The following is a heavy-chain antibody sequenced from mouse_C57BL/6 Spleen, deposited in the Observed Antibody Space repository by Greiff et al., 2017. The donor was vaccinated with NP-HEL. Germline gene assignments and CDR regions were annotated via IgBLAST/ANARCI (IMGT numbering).Heavy chain of an antibody. J-gene: IGHJ2*01. D-gene: IGHD3-1*01. Sequence: EVKLVESGGGLVKPGGSLKLSCAASGFTFSSYAMSWVRQTPEKRLEWVATISDGGSYTYYPDNVKGRFTISRDNAKNNLYLQMSHLKSEDTAMYYCAREGYAYFDYWGQGTTLTVSS. CDR2: ISDGGSYT. V-gene: IGHV5-4*01. CDR3: AREGYAYFDY. CDR1: GFTFSSYA.